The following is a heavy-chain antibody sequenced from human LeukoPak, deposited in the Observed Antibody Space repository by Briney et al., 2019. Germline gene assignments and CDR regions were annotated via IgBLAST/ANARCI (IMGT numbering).Heavy chain of an antibody. CDR3: ARDTLSSWYQIDAFDI. Sequence: GGSLRLSCAASGFTFSSYWMSWVRQAPGKGLEWVANIKQDGGEKYYVDSVKGRFTISRDNAKNSLYLQMNSLRAEDTAIYYCARDTLSSWYQIDAFDIRGQGTMVTVSS. CDR1: GFTFSSYW. V-gene: IGHV3-7*01. CDR2: IKQDGGEK. J-gene: IGHJ3*02. D-gene: IGHD6-13*01.